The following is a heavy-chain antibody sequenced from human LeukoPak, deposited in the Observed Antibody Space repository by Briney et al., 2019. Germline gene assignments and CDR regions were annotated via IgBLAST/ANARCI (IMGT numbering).Heavy chain of an antibody. CDR3: ARGGSSSSLNHFDY. V-gene: IGHV4-59*01. D-gene: IGHD6-13*01. Sequence: PWQTVSLTCTVSGGSISSYYWSWIRQPPGEGLEWIGYIYYNGSTNYYPSHNSRVTMSVDTSKSQFSLNLSSATAADTAVYFCARGGSSSSLNHFDYWGLGTLVTVSS. J-gene: IGHJ4*02. CDR2: IYYNGST. CDR1: GGSISSYY.